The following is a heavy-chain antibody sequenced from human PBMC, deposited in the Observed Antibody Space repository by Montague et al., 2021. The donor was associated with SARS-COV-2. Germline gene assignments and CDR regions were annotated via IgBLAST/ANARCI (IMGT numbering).Heavy chain of an antibody. V-gene: IGHV4-4*02. CDR3: ARLCSSTSCYNPLNYYYYGMDV. CDR2: IYHSGST. J-gene: IGHJ6*04. Sequence: SETLSLTCAVSVGSISSSNWLSWVRQPPGKGLEWIGEIYHSGSTNYNPSPKSRVTISVDTSKNQFSLTLSSVTAADTAVYYCARLCSSTSCYNPLNYYYYGMDVWGEGTTVTVSS. CDR1: VGSISSSNW. D-gene: IGHD2-2*02.